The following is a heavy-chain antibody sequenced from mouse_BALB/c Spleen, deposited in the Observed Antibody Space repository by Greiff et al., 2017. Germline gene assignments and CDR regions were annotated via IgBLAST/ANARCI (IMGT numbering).Heavy chain of an antibody. D-gene: IGHD2-10*02. CDR1: GFTFSDYY. V-gene: IGHV5-4*02. CDR3: AREGEYGNYQIAWFAY. J-gene: IGHJ3*01. CDR2: ISDGGSYT. Sequence: EVQGVESGGGLVKPGGSLKLSCAASGFTFSDYYMYWVRQTPEKRLEWVATISDGGSYTYYPDSVKGRFTISRDNAKNNLYLQMSSLKSEDTAMYYCAREGEYGNYQIAWFAYWGQGTLVTVSA.